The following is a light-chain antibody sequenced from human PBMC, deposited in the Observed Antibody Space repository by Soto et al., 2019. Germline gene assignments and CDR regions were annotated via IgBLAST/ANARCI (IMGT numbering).Light chain of an antibody. CDR1: QSVSSN. V-gene: IGKV3D-15*01. CDR2: GAS. J-gene: IGKJ5*01. Sequence: IVMTLSPSTLAVSQGERASLSCRASQSVSSNLAWYEHKAGQAPRLLIYGASTRATGIPARFSGSGSGTEFTLTISSLEPEDSAVYYCQQRHMLPITFGQGTRLEIK. CDR3: QQRHMLPIT.